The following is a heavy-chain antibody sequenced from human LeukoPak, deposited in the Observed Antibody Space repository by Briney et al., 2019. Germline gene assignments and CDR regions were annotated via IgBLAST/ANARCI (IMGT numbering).Heavy chain of an antibody. CDR3: ARHYYGSGSYFAFDI. CDR1: GGSISSYY. Sequence: SETLSLTCTVSGGSISSYYWSRIRQPPGKGLEWIGYIYYSGSTNYNPSLKSRVTISVDTSKNQFSLKLSSVTAADTAVYYCARHYYGSGSYFAFDIWGQGTMVTVSS. J-gene: IGHJ3*02. CDR2: IYYSGST. D-gene: IGHD3-10*01. V-gene: IGHV4-59*08.